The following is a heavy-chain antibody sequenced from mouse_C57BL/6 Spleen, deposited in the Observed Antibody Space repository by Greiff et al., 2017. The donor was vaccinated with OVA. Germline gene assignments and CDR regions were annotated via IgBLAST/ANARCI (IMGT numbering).Heavy chain of an antibody. CDR3: VRDGSPITTVSDWYFDV. CDR2: IRSKSSNYAT. Sequence: EVKLMESGGGLVQPKGSLKLSCAASGFTFNTYAMHWVRQAPGKGLEWVARIRSKSSNYATYYADSVKDRFTISRDDSQSMLYLQMNNLKTEDTAMYYCVRDGSPITTVSDWYFDVWGTGTTVTVSS. D-gene: IGHD1-1*01. J-gene: IGHJ1*03. V-gene: IGHV10-3*01. CDR1: GFTFNTYA.